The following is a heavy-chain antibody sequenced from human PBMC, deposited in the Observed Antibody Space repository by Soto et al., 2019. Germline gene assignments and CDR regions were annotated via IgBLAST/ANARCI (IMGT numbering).Heavy chain of an antibody. CDR1: GFSLSTSGVG. V-gene: IGHV2-5*01. D-gene: IGHD4-17*01. Sequence: QITLKESGPTLVKPTQTLTLTCTFSGFSLSTSGVGVGWIRQPPGKALEWLALIYWIDDKRYSPSLKSRLTISEDTSKNQVVLTMTNMDPVDTATYFCAHVLPDYGVYGGSWFDPWGQGTLVTVSA. CDR3: AHVLPDYGVYGGSWFDP. J-gene: IGHJ5*02. CDR2: IYWIDDK.